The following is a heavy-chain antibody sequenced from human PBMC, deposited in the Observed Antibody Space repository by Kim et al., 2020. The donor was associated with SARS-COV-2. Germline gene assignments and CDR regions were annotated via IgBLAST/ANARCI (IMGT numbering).Heavy chain of an antibody. D-gene: IGHD3-10*01. CDR3: AKPPYGSGDANAEYFHH. CDR2: ISGSGGNT. Sequence: GGSLRLSCAASGFTFSSYAMSWVRQAPGKGLEWVSTISGSGGNTYYAQSVKGRFTISRDNSKNTLYLQMNSLRAEDTAVYYCAKPPYGSGDANAEYFHHWGQGTLVTVSS. V-gene: IGHV3-23*01. J-gene: IGHJ1*01. CDR1: GFTFSSYA.